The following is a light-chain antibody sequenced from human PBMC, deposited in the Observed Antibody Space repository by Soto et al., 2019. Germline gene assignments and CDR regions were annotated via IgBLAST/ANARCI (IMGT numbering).Light chain of an antibody. Sequence: DIQMTQSPSTLSASAGDRVTITCRASQSITIWLAWYQQKPGKAPKLLIYDASTLESGFPSRFSGSGSGTKFTLTISSLQPDDFATYYCQQFHSFPITFGQGTRLEIK. V-gene: IGKV1-5*01. J-gene: IGKJ5*01. CDR1: QSITIW. CDR2: DAS. CDR3: QQFHSFPIT.